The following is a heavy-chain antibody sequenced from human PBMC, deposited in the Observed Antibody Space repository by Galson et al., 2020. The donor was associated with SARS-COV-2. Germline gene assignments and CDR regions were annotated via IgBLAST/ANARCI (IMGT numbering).Heavy chain of an antibody. V-gene: IGHV4-61*02. CDR3: ARESADFWSGYYSNWFDP. J-gene: IGHJ5*02. D-gene: IGHD3-3*01. CDR1: GGSISSGSYY. Sequence: ETSETLSLTCTVSGGSISSGSYYWSWIRQPAGKGLEWIGRIYTSGSTNYNPSLKSRVTISVDTSKNQFSLKLSSVTAADTAVYYCARESADFWSGYYSNWFDPWGQGTLVTVSS. CDR2: IYTSGST.